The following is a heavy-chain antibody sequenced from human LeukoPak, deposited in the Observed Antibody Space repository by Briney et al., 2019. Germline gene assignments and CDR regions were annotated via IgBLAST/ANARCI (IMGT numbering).Heavy chain of an antibody. CDR1: GFTFGTYS. J-gene: IGHJ6*02. CDR3: ARDLTGKYYYGMDV. Sequence: GTSLRLSCAASGFTFGTYSMNWVRQAPGKGLEWVSYISSSSSTIYYADSVKGRFTISRDNAKNSLYLQMNSLRDEDTAVYYCARDLTGKYYYGMDVWGQGTTVTVSS. CDR2: ISSSSSTI. V-gene: IGHV3-48*02.